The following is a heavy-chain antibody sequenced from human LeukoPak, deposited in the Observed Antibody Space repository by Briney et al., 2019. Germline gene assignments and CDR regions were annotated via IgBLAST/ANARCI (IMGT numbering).Heavy chain of an antibody. V-gene: IGHV4-59*01. J-gene: IGHJ4*02. CDR3: ARVEWRKPWYYFDY. Sequence: SETLSLTCTVSGGSISSYYWSWIRQPPGKGLEWIGYIYYSGSTNYNPSLKSRVTISVDTSKNQFSLKLSSVTAADTAVYYCARVEWRKPWYYFDYWGQGTLVTVSS. CDR2: IYYSGST. D-gene: IGHD3-3*01. CDR1: GGSISSYY.